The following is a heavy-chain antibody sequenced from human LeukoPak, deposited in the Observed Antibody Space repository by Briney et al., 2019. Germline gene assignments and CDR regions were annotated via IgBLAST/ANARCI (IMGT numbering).Heavy chain of an antibody. CDR1: GITVSANY. D-gene: IGHD7-27*01. CDR3: AKDRTWGLDY. J-gene: IGHJ4*02. Sequence: GGSLRLSCAASGITVSANYWNWVRQAPGKGLEWVSAISGSGGNTYYADSVKGRFTISRDNSKNTLYLQMNSLRAEDTALYYCAKDRTWGLDYWGQGTLVTVSS. CDR2: ISGSGGNT. V-gene: IGHV3-23*01.